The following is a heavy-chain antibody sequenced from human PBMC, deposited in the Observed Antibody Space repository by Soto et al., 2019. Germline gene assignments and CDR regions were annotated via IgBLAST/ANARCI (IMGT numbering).Heavy chain of an antibody. J-gene: IGHJ4*02. CDR2: IVVGSGNT. D-gene: IGHD1-1*01. Sequence: QMQLVQSGPEVKKPGTSVKVSCKASGFTFPSSAVQWVRQARGQRLEWIGWIVVGSGNTNSAQKFQERVTFTRDMSTSTVYMELSSLKFEDMAVYYCAADDMTTFIWGQGTLVTVSS. CDR3: AADDMTTFI. V-gene: IGHV1-58*01. CDR1: GFTFPSSA.